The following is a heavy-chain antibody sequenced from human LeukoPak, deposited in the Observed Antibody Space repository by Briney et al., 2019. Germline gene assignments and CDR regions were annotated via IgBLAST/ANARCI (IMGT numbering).Heavy chain of an antibody. CDR3: LPLGGAVIDY. CDR1: GFTFSGSA. V-gene: IGHV3-73*01. CDR2: IRSKANGYAT. D-gene: IGHD3-16*01. Sequence: GGSLRLSCAASGFTFSGSAMHWVRQAPGKGLEGVGRIRSKANGYATAYAASVKGRFTISRDDSKNTAYLQMNSLKTEDTAVYYCLPLGGAVIDYWGQGTLVTVSS. J-gene: IGHJ4*02.